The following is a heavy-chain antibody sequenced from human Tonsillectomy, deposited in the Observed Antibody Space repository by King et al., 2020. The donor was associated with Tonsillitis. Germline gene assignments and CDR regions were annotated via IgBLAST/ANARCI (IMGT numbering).Heavy chain of an antibody. CDR3: ARGRKQLWLGGRTHPKRDYYYYGMDV. CDR1: GGSFSGYY. D-gene: IGHD5-18*01. CDR2: INHSGST. V-gene: IGHV4-34*01. J-gene: IGHJ6*02. Sequence: VQLQQWGAGLLKPSETLSLTCAVYGGSFSGYYWSWIRQPPGKGLEWIGEINHSGSTNYNPSLKSRVTISVETSKNQFSLKLSSVTAADTAVYYCARGRKQLWLGGRTHPKRDYYYYGMDVWGQGTTVTVSS.